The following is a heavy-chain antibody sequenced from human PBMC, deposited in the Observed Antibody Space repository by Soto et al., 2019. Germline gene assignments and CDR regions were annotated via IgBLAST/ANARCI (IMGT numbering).Heavy chain of an antibody. V-gene: IGHV4-30-2*01. J-gene: IGHJ4*02. CDR1: GGSISSGGYS. CDR2: IYHSGST. Sequence: QLQLQESGSGLVKPSQTLSLTCAVSGGSISSGGYSWSWIRQPPGKGLEWIGYIYHSGSTYYTPSLKSRVTISVDRSKNQFSLKLSPVTAADPAVYYWAAGGGLPRYYWGQGTLVTVSS. CDR3: AAGGGLPRYY. D-gene: IGHD5-12*01.